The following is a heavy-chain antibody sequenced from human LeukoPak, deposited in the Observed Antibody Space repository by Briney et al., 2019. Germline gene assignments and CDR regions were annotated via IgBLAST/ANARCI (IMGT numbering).Heavy chain of an antibody. J-gene: IGHJ4*02. CDR2: ISGTGGNT. Sequence: GGSLRLSCAASGFTVSSNYMSWVRQAPGKGLEWVSAISGTGGNTYYADSVKGRFTISRDNSRHTLYLQMNSLRAEDTAVYYCAKDTRALLRLGYFDCWGQGTLVTVSS. V-gene: IGHV3-23*01. D-gene: IGHD1-26*01. CDR1: GFTVSSNY. CDR3: AKDTRALLRLGYFDC.